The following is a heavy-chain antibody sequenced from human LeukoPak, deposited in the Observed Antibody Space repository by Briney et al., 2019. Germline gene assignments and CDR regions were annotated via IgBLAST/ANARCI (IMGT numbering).Heavy chain of an antibody. CDR2: INSDGSST. V-gene: IGHV3-74*01. CDR3: ATFTERENHHYTANL. D-gene: IGHD3-16*02. Sequence: QPGGSLRLSCAASGFTFSSYWMHWVRQAPGKGLVWVSRINSDGSSTNYADSVKGRFTISRDNAKNTLYLQMNSLRAEDTAVYYCATFTERENHHYTANLWGQGTLVIVS. CDR1: GFTFSSYW. J-gene: IGHJ4*02.